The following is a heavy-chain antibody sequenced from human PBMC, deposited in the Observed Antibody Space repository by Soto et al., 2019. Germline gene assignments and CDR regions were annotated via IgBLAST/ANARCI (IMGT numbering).Heavy chain of an antibody. CDR1: GFTFSSYG. Sequence: QVQLVESGGGVVQPGRSLRLSCAASGFTFSSYGMHWVRQAPGKGLEWVAVISYDGSNKYYADSVKGRFTISRDNSKNTRYLQMNSLRAEDTAVYYCAKDVQWLVRNWFDPWGQGTLVTVSS. D-gene: IGHD6-19*01. J-gene: IGHJ5*02. V-gene: IGHV3-30*18. CDR3: AKDVQWLVRNWFDP. CDR2: ISYDGSNK.